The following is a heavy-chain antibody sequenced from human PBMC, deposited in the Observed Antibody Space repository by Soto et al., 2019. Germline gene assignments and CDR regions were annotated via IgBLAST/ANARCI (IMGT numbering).Heavy chain of an antibody. CDR3: AHRRRGSGIDP. CDR1: GFSLSTSGVG. V-gene: IGHV2-5*02. D-gene: IGHD3-10*01. J-gene: IGHJ5*02. CDR2: IYWDDDK. Sequence: QITLKESGPTLVKPTQTLTLTCTFSGFSLSTSGVGVGWIRQPPGKALEWLALIYWDDDKRYSPSLKSRLTITKDTSENQVVLTMTNMDPADTATHHCAHRRRGSGIDPWGQGTLVTVSS.